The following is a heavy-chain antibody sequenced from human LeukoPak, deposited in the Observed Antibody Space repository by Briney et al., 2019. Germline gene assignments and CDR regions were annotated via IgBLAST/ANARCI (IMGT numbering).Heavy chain of an antibody. CDR1: GYSISSGYY. CDR2: IYTSGST. J-gene: IGHJ4*02. CDR3: ARQYSGYDWVWDY. V-gene: IGHV4-38-2*02. D-gene: IGHD5-12*01. Sequence: SETLSLTCTVSGYSISSGYYWGWIRQPPGKGLEWIGRIYTSGSTNYNPSLKSRVTISVDTSKNQFSLKLSSVTAADTAVYYCARQYSGYDWVWDYWGQGTLVTVSS.